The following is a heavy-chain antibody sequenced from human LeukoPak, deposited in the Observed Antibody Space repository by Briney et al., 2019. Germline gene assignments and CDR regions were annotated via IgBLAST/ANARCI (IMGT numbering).Heavy chain of an antibody. CDR1: GGSISSSSYY. Sequence: SETLSLTCTVSGGSISSSSYYWGWIRQPPGKGLEWIGSIYYSGSTYYNPSLKSRVTISVDTSKNQFSLKLSSVTAADTAVYYCARDRVSYYYDSSGHNWFDPWGQGTLVTVSS. J-gene: IGHJ5*02. CDR2: IYYSGST. V-gene: IGHV4-39*02. D-gene: IGHD3-22*01. CDR3: ARDRVSYYYDSSGHNWFDP.